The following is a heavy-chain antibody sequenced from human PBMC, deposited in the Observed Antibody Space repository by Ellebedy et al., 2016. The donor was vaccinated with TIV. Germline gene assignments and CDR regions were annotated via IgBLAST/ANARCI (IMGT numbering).Heavy chain of an antibody. D-gene: IGHD6-13*01. J-gene: IGHJ4*02. CDR1: GGSISSYY. CDR2: IYYSGST. Sequence: MPSETLSLTCTVSGGSISSYYWSWIRQPPGKGLEWIGYIYYSGSTNYNPSLKSRVTISVDTSKNQFSLKLSSVTAADTAVYYCARHDDAAAGSHYFDYWGQGTLVTVSS. CDR3: ARHDDAAAGSHYFDY. V-gene: IGHV4-59*08.